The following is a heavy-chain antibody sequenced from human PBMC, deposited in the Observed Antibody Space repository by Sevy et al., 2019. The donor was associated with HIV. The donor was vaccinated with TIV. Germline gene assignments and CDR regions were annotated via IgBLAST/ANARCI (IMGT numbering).Heavy chain of an antibody. CDR3: AKGGGGHYDPDEIGYYFYYYNMDV. J-gene: IGHJ6*03. V-gene: IGHV3-23*01. CDR2: ISGSGTRT. Sequence: GGSLRLSCAVSGFSFDSYGMTWVRQAPGKGLEWVSGISGSGTRTYYADSVKGRFIISRENSKNTRYLQMNSLRSEDTAIYYCAKGGGGHYDPDEIGYYFYYYNMDVWGKGTTVTVSS. D-gene: IGHD3-22*01. CDR1: GFSFDSYG.